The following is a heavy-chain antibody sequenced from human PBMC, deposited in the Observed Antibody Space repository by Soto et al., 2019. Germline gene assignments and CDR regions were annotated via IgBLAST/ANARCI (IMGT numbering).Heavy chain of an antibody. J-gene: IGHJ5*02. CDR2: IVVGSGNT. V-gene: IGHV1-58*01. D-gene: IGHD1-26*01. Sequence: QMQLVQSGPEVKKPGTSVKVSCKASGFTFTSSAVQWVRQARGQRLEWIGWIVVGSGNTNYAQELQERVTITRDMSTSTAYRELSSLRSEDTAVYYCAAGPPSRGRWFDPWGQGTLVTVSS. CDR1: GFTFTSSA. CDR3: AAGPPSRGRWFDP.